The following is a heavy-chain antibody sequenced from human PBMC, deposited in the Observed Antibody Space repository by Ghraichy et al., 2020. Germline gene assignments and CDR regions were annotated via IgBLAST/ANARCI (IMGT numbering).Heavy chain of an antibody. J-gene: IGHJ6*02. CDR3: ARRHSFNYGTDV. V-gene: IGHV2-70*04. D-gene: IGHD3-3*02. Sequence: SGPTLVKPTQTLTLTCTLSGFSLSTNGMRVSWIRQPPGKALEWLARIDWDDNKIYSASLKTRLTISRDTSKNQVVLTMTNMDPVDTATYYCARRHSFNYGTDVWGQGTTVTVSS. CDR1: GFSLSTNGMR. CDR2: IDWDDNK.